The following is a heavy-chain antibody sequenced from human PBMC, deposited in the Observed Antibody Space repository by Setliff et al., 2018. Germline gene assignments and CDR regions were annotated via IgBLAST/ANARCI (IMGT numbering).Heavy chain of an antibody. J-gene: IGHJ4*02. D-gene: IGHD3-10*01. CDR3: ARHLLVQGTYHFDY. Sequence: PSETLSLTCAVYGGSFNVYFWSWIRQPPGKGLEWIGSMYYSGSTYYNPSLKGRVTLSVDTTKNQFSLKLTSMTVADTAVYFCARHLLVQGTYHFDYWGQGSPVTVSS. CDR1: GGSFNVYF. CDR2: MYYSGST. V-gene: IGHV4-34*01.